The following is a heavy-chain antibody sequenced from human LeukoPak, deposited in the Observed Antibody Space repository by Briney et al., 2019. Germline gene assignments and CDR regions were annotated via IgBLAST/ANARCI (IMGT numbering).Heavy chain of an antibody. D-gene: IGHD3-22*01. CDR2: IYYSGST. V-gene: IGHV4-59*08. J-gene: IGHJ3*02. Sequence: SETLSLTCTVSGGSISSYYWSWIRQPPGKGLEWTGYIYYSGSTNYNPSLKSRVTISVDTSKNQFSLKLSSVTPADTAVYYCARTLYYYDSTGHDAFDIWGQGTMVTVSS. CDR1: GGSISSYY. CDR3: ARTLYYYDSTGHDAFDI.